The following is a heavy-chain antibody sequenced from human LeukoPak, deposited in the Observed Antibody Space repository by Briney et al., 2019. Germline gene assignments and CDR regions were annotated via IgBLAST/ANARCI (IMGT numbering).Heavy chain of an antibody. J-gene: IGHJ4*02. D-gene: IGHD1-26*01. CDR1: GFTFSSYW. Sequence: GALRLSCAASGFTFSSYWMSWVRQAPGKGLEWVANIKKDGTEKKYVDSVKGRFTISRDNAKNSLYLQMNSLRAEDTAIYYCAKEYTGTFSPFPSYFDNWGQGTLVTVSS. CDR3: AKEYTGTFSPFPSYFDN. CDR2: IKKDGTEK. V-gene: IGHV3-7*03.